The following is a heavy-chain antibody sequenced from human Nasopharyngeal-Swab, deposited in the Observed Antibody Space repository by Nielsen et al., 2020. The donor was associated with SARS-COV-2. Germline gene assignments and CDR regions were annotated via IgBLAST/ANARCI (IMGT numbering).Heavy chain of an antibody. Sequence: SGPTLLQPTQTLTLTCTFSGFSLSTSGVGVGWIRQPPGKALEWLALIYWDDDKRYSPSLKSRLTITKDTSKNQVVLTMTNMDPVDTATYYCAHSRGITIFGVVIEDWFDPWGQGTLVTVSS. CDR3: AHSRGITIFGVVIEDWFDP. V-gene: IGHV2-5*02. CDR1: GFSLSTSGVG. D-gene: IGHD3-3*01. J-gene: IGHJ5*02. CDR2: IYWDDDK.